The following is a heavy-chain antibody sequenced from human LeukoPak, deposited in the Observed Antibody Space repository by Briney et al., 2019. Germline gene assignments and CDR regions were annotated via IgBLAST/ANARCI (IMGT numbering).Heavy chain of an antibody. V-gene: IGHV3-66*01. CDR1: EFSVGSNY. CDR3: ARDNHYSLDC. Sequence: GGSLRLSCAASEFSVGSNYMTWVRQAPGKGLEWVSLIYSGGSTYYADSVKGRFTISRDNSKNTLYLQMNSLRTEDTAVYYCARDNHYSLDCWGPGTLVTVSS. D-gene: IGHD4-11*01. CDR2: IYSGGST. J-gene: IGHJ4*02.